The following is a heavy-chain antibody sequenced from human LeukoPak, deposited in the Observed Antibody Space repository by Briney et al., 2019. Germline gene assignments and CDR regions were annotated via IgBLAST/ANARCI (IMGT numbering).Heavy chain of an antibody. J-gene: IGHJ5*02. D-gene: IGHD1-26*01. CDR1: GYTFTGYY. CDR3: ARDEGESGSYLGAIVDP. Sequence: ASVKVSCKASGYTFTGYYMHWVRQAPGQGLEWMGIINPSGGSTSYAQKFQGTVTMTRDMSTSTVYMELSSLTSEDTAVYYCARDEGESGSYLGAIVDPWGQGTLVTVSS. V-gene: IGHV1-46*01. CDR2: INPSGGST.